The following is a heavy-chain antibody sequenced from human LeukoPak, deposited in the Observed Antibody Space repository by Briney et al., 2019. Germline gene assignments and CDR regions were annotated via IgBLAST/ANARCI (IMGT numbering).Heavy chain of an antibody. CDR1: GESFSSYY. V-gene: IGHV4-34*01. CDR3: ARVDGDGYNIPDY. D-gene: IGHD5-24*01. J-gene: IGHJ4*02. CDR2: INHSGNT. Sequence: SETLSLTCAVYGESFSSYYWSWIRQPPGKGLEWIGEINHSGNTNYNPSLKSRVTISVDTSKNQFSLKLSSVTAADTAVYYCARVDGDGYNIPDYWGREPWSPSPQ.